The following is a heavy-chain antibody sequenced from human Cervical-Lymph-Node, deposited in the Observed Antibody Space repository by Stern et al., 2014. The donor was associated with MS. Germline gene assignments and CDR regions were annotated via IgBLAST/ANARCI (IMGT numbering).Heavy chain of an antibody. V-gene: IGHV1-18*01. CDR2: LSAYNGNT. D-gene: IGHD2-15*01. CDR1: GYTFTSYG. Sequence: QVQLVQSGAELKKPGASVTVSCKASGYTFTSYGISWVRQAPGQGLEWMGCLSAYNGNTTYAQKLQGIVTMTTDSSTSTAYMELRSLRSDDTAVYYCARGLLGSENAFDIWGQGTMVTVSS. J-gene: IGHJ3*02. CDR3: ARGLLGSENAFDI.